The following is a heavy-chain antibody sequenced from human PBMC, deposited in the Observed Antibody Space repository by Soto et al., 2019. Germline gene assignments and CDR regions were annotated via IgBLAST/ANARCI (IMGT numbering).Heavy chain of an antibody. CDR1: GYSFTIYC. Sequence: GESLKISGNGSGYSFTIYCIGLVRQMPGKGLEWMWIIYPGDSDTRYSPSFQGQVTISADKSISTAYLQWSSLKASDTAMYYCARHQRIGAVDGRDYYYYYGMDVWGQGTTVTVSS. V-gene: IGHV5-51*01. J-gene: IGHJ6*02. D-gene: IGHD6-19*01. CDR2: IYPGDSDT. CDR3: ARHQRIGAVDGRDYYYYYGMDV.